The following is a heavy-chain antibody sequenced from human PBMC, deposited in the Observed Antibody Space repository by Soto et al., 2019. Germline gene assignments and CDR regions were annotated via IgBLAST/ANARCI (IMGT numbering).Heavy chain of an antibody. J-gene: IGHJ5*02. CDR2: INAGNGNT. Sequence: ASVKVSCKASGYTFTSYAMHLVRQAPGRRLEWMGWINAGNGNTKYSQKFQGRVTITRDTSASTAYMELSSLRSEDTAVYYCAGSSGWYENWFDPWGQGTLVTVSS. D-gene: IGHD6-19*01. CDR3: AGSSGWYENWFDP. CDR1: GYTFTSYA. V-gene: IGHV1-3*01.